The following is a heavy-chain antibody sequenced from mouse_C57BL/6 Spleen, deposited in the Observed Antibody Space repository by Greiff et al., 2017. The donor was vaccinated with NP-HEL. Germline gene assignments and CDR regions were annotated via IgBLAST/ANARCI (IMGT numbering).Heavy chain of an antibody. Sequence: QVQLQQSGPELVKPGASVKISCKASGYAFSSSWMNWVKQRPGKGLEWIGRIYPGDGDTNYNGKFKGKATLTADKSSSTAYTQLSSLTSEDSAVYFCARSGIYDYDGAWFAYWGQGTLVTVSA. V-gene: IGHV1-82*01. D-gene: IGHD2-4*01. CDR1: GYAFSSSW. J-gene: IGHJ3*01. CDR3: ARSGIYDYDGAWFAY. CDR2: IYPGDGDT.